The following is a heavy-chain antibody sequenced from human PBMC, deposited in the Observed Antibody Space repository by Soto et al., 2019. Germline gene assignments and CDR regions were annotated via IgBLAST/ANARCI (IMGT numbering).Heavy chain of an antibody. V-gene: IGHV3-30*18. CDR3: AKAGDTELRYFDWYNSDNWFDP. CDR2: ISYDGSNK. J-gene: IGHJ5*02. D-gene: IGHD3-9*01. CDR1: GFTFSSYG. Sequence: GGSLRLSCAASGFTFSSYGMHWVRQAPGKGLEWVAVISYDGSNKYYADSVKGRFTISRDNSKNTLYLQMNSLRAEDTAVYYCAKAGDTELRYFDWYNSDNWFDPWGQGT.